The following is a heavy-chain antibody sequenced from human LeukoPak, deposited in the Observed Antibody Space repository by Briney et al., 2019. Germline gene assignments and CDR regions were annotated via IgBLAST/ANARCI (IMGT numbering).Heavy chain of an antibody. Sequence: ASVKVSCKASGYTFTSYDINWVRQATGQGLEWMGWMNPNSSNTGYAQKFQGRVTMTRNTSISTAYMELSSLRSEDTAVYYCARGQVGAYKYNWFDPWGQGTLVTVSS. D-gene: IGHD1-26*01. CDR2: MNPNSSNT. V-gene: IGHV1-8*01. J-gene: IGHJ5*02. CDR3: ARGQVGAYKYNWFDP. CDR1: GYTFTSYD.